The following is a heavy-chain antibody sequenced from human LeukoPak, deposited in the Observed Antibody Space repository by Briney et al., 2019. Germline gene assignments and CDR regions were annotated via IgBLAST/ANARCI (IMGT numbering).Heavy chain of an antibody. CDR2: IYSGGSK. Sequence: GGSLRLSCAASGFTVSSNYMSWVRQAPGKGLEWVSVIYSGGSKYYADSVKGRFTISRDNSKNTLYLQMNSLRAEDTAVYYCARDWGSTAYFDYWGQGTLVTVSS. V-gene: IGHV3-53*01. CDR1: GFTVSSNY. J-gene: IGHJ4*02. CDR3: ARDWGSTAYFDY. D-gene: IGHD3-16*01.